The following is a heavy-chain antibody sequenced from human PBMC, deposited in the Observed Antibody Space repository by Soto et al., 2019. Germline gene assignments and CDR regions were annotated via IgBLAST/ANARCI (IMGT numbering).Heavy chain of an antibody. CDR1: GGSVNSGNYY. V-gene: IGHV4-34*01. J-gene: IGHJ3*02. Sequence: QVQLQQWGAGLLKPSETLSLTCAVYGGSVNSGNYYWSWIWQPPGKGLEWIGEMSHSGGTPFNPSLKSRVNISVDTSKNQFSLKMSSVTAADTALYYCARVERGTATTVVDAFDIWGPGTLVTVSS. D-gene: IGHD1-1*01. CDR2: MSHSGGT. CDR3: ARVERGTATTVVDAFDI.